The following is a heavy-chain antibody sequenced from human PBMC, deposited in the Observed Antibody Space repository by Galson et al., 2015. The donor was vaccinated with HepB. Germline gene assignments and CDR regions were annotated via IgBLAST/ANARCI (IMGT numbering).Heavy chain of an antibody. V-gene: IGHV3-23*01. CDR1: GFTFSRYA. CDR2: LTGSGINT. D-gene: IGHD2-15*01. CDR3: AKETIAVVDAGYCDY. Sequence: SLRLSCAASGFTFSRYAMSWVRQAPGKGLEWVSTLTGSGINTYYTDSVKGRLTIPRDNSKNTLYLHMNSLRAEDTAVYYCAKETIAVVDAGYCDYWGRGTLVIVSS. J-gene: IGHJ4*02.